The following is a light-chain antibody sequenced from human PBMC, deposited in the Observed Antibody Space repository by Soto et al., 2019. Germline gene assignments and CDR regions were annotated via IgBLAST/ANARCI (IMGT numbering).Light chain of an antibody. CDR1: QSISSTY. V-gene: IGKV3-20*01. J-gene: IGKJ2*03. CDR3: QQYGTARFS. CDR2: DIS. Sequence: EIVLTQSPGTLSLSPGERATLSCRASQSISSTYLAWYQQRPGQAPSLLIFDISRRATGVPDRFSGSGSGTDFTLTINGVEPEDFAVYYCQQYGTARFSFGQGTKVDIK.